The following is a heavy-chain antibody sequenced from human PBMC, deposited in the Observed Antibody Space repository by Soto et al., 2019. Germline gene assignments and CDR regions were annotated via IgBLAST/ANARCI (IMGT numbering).Heavy chain of an antibody. D-gene: IGHD3-22*01. J-gene: IGHJ5*02. Sequence: PGESLKISCRTSGYKFTSYWIAWVRQMPGKGLEWMGIIFPSDSDTRYSPSFQGQVTISADRSTSTVFLQWASLKASDTAVYFCARKYKSGYFNLFDPCGHCTLVTVSS. V-gene: IGHV5-51*01. CDR2: IFPSDSDT. CDR1: GYKFTSYW. CDR3: ARKYKSGYFNLFDP.